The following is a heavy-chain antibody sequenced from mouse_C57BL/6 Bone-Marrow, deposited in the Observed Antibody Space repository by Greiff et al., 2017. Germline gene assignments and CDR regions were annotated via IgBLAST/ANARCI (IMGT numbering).Heavy chain of an antibody. Sequence: EVKLMESGGGLVQPKGSLKLSCAASGFSFNTYAMNWVRQAPGKGLEWVARIRSKSNNYATYYADSVKDRFTISRDDSESMLYLQMNNLKTEDTAMEYCVRSTMVADWYFDVWGTGTTVTVSS. J-gene: IGHJ1*03. CDR3: VRSTMVADWYFDV. CDR1: GFSFNTYA. D-gene: IGHD2-2*01. CDR2: IRSKSNNYAT. V-gene: IGHV10-1*01.